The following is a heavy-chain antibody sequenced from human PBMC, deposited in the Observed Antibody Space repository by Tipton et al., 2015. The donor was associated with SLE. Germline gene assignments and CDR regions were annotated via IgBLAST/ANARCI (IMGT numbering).Heavy chain of an antibody. J-gene: IGHJ4*02. D-gene: IGHD2-21*01. V-gene: IGHV4-61*02. CDR3: AREGISYCGGDCHGSFDY. CDR2: IFSSGNT. Sequence: TLSLTCTVSGDSMNSGVYYWSWLRQPAGKGLEWIGRIFSSGNTIYNPSLKSRVTISEATSKNQFSLRLSSGTAADTAVYYCAREGISYCGGDCHGSFDYWGQGSLVTVSS. CDR1: GDSMNSGVYY.